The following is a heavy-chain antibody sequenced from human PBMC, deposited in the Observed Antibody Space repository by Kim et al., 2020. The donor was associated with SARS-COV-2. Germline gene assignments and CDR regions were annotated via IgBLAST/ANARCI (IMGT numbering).Heavy chain of an antibody. D-gene: IGHD4-17*01. V-gene: IGHV4-59*13. J-gene: IGHJ6*02. CDR2: IYYSGST. CDR3: ARDQSTVTTSGHYYYGMDV. CDR1: GGSISSYY. Sequence: SETLSLTCTVSGGSISSYYWSWIRQPPGKGLEWIGYIYYSGSTNYNPSLKSRVTISVDTSKNQFSLKLSSVTAADTAVYYCARDQSTVTTSGHYYYGMDVWGQGTTVTVSS.